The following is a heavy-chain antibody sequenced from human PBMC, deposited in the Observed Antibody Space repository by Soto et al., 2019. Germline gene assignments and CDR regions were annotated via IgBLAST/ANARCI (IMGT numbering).Heavy chain of an antibody. CDR2: ISLIGGST. CDR3: AKGGRKKWFDP. V-gene: IGHV3-23*01. CDR1: GFTFTSDA. J-gene: IGHJ5*02. Sequence: TGGSLRLSCAAYGFTFTSDAIGWVRQPPGKGLEWVSSISLIGGSTYYADSVKGRFTIARDNAQDTLYLQMNSLRVEDTATYFCAKGGRKKWFDPWGQGTLVTVSS.